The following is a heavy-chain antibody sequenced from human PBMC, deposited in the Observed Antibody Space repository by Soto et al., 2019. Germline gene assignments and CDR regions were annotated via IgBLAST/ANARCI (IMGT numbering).Heavy chain of an antibody. D-gene: IGHD2-8*01. CDR3: ARDLRGGVYFDY. Sequence: QVQLVESGGGVVQPGRSLRLSCATSGFTFNTFAMHWVRQAPGKGLEWLAVISYDGSHKYYADSVKGRIIISRDNSKNTLYLQMKALRGEDTAVYYCARDLRGGVYFDYWGQGTLVTVSS. J-gene: IGHJ4*02. V-gene: IGHV3-30-3*01. CDR2: ISYDGSHK. CDR1: GFTFNTFA.